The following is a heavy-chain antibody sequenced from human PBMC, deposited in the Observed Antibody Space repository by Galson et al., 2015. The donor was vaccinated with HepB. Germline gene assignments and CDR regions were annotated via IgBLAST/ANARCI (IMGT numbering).Heavy chain of an antibody. J-gene: IGHJ4*02. V-gene: IGHV5-51*01. Sequence: QSGAEVTKPGASLRISCPGSGYNFTTYWIGWVRQMPGKGLEWVGVIYPRDSDARSGPSFQGHVTISADRSINTAYLQWTSLKASDTATYYWARLVGPFGEFPYYCDDWGQGTLVPVAS. CDR3: ARLVGPFGEFPYYCDD. D-gene: IGHD1-26*01. CDR2: IYPRDSDA. CDR1: GYNFTTYW.